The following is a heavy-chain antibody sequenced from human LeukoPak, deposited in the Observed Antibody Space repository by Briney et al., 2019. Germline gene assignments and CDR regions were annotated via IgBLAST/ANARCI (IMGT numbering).Heavy chain of an antibody. CDR3: ARALGYYYDSSGYYLQAFDI. Sequence: SETLSLTCAVYGGSFSGYYWSWIRQPPGKGLEWIGEINHSGSTNYNPSLKSRVTISVDTSKNQFSLKLSSVTAADTAVYYCARALGYYYDSSGYYLQAFDIWGQGTMVTVSS. D-gene: IGHD3-22*01. V-gene: IGHV4-34*01. J-gene: IGHJ3*02. CDR2: INHSGST. CDR1: GGSFSGYY.